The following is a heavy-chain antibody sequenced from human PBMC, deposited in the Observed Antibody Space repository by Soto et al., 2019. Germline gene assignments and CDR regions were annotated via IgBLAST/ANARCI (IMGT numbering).Heavy chain of an antibody. CDR2: MNPNCGNT. CDR3: ARGLRVGHYDYIWGSYRYDAFDI. CDR1: GYTFTSYD. V-gene: IGHV1-8*01. Sequence: ASVKVSCKASGYTFTSYDINWVRQATGQGLEWMGWMNPNCGNTGYAQKFQGRVTMTRNTSISTAYMELSSLRSEDTAVYYCARGLRVGHYDYIWGSYRYDAFDIWGQGTMVTVSS. D-gene: IGHD3-16*02. J-gene: IGHJ3*02.